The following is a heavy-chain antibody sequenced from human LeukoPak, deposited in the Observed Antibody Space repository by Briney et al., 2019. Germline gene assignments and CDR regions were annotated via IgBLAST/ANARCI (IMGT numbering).Heavy chain of an antibody. Sequence: GGSLRLSCAASGFTFNSYAMTWVRQAPGKGLEWVSVISGSGDSTYYADSVKGRFTISRDHSKNTLYLQMNSLRAEDTAVYYCANGGLDYNYGMDVWGQGTTVIVSS. CDR2: ISGSGDST. V-gene: IGHV3-23*01. J-gene: IGHJ6*02. CDR1: GFTFNSYA. CDR3: ANGGLDYNYGMDV. D-gene: IGHD3-10*01.